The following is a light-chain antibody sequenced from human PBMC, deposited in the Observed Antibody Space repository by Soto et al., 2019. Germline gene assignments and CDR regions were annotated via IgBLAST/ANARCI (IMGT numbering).Light chain of an antibody. CDR2: RNN. J-gene: IGLJ1*01. Sequence: SVVTEPPSGYGSTWRRVTISCSGNSSKIGSNYVYWYQQLPGTAPKLLIYRNNQRPSGVPDRFSGSKSGTSASLAISGLRSEDEADYYCAAWDDSLSAFYVFGTGTTVTVL. V-gene: IGLV1-47*01. CDR3: AAWDDSLSAFYV. CDR1: SSKIGSNY.